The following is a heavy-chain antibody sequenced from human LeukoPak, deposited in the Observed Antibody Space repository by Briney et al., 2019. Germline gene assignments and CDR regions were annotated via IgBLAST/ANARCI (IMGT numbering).Heavy chain of an antibody. CDR1: GGSISSYY. V-gene: IGHV4-4*07. Sequence: PSETLSLTCTVSGGSISSYYWSWIRQPAGKGLEWIGRIYTSGSTNYNPSLKSRVTISVDTSKNQFSLKLSSVTAADTAVYYCARVRGIKRRLGYYFDYWGQGTLVTVSS. CDR3: ARVRGIKRRLGYYFDY. CDR2: IYTSGST. D-gene: IGHD3-16*01. J-gene: IGHJ4*02.